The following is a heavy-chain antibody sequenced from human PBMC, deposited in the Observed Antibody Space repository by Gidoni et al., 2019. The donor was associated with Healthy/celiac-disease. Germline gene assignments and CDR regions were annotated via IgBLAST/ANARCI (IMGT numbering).Heavy chain of an antibody. CDR1: GFTFDDYA. J-gene: IGHJ6*02. V-gene: IGHV3-9*01. Sequence: EVQLVVSGGGLVQPGRSLRLSCAASGFTFDDYAMHWVRQDPGKGLEWGSGISWNSGSIGYADSVKGRFTISRDNAKNSLYLQMNSLRAEDTALYYCAKDGRTYYYYGMDVWGQGTTVTVSS. CDR3: AKDGRTYYYYGMDV. D-gene: IGHD1-26*01. CDR2: ISWNSGSI.